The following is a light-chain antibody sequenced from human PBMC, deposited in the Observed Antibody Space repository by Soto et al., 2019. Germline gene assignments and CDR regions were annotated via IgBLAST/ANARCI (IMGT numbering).Light chain of an antibody. CDR1: QSISTS. J-gene: IGKJ1*01. V-gene: IGKV1-39*01. CDR2: SAS. CDR3: QQSYSTPRT. Sequence: DIQMTQSPSSLSASVGDRVTMTCRASQSISTSLNWYQLKPGKAPKLLLYSASSLQSGVPSRFSGSGSGTDFTLTIRGLQPEDFATYYCQQSYSTPRTFGRGTKVDMK.